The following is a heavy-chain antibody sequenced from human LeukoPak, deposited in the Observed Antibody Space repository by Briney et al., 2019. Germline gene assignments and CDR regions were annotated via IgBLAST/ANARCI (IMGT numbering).Heavy chain of an antibody. D-gene: IGHD2-21*02. Sequence: GRSLRLSCAVSRLHFSRYSFHWVRQAPGKGLEWVALISPDGSETYYVDSLKGRFTISRDNSKDTLYLEVNSVRPEDTAVYFCAVDRRFSGDTCLEDWGRGTPVAVSS. J-gene: IGHJ4*02. CDR1: RLHFSRYS. CDR3: AVDRRFSGDTCLED. V-gene: IGHV3-30*03. CDR2: ISPDGSET.